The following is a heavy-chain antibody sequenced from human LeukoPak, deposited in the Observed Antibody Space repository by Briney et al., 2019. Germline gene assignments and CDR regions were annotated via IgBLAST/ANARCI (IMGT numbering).Heavy chain of an antibody. CDR1: GYTFTGYY. Sequence: ASVKVSCTASGYTFTGYYMHWVRQAPGQGLEWMGWINPNSGGTNYAQKFQGRVTMTRDTSISTAYMELSRLRSDDTAVYYCAREAPLWHWFDPWGQGTLVTVSS. V-gene: IGHV1-2*02. CDR3: AREAPLWHWFDP. D-gene: IGHD3-10*01. CDR2: INPNSGGT. J-gene: IGHJ5*02.